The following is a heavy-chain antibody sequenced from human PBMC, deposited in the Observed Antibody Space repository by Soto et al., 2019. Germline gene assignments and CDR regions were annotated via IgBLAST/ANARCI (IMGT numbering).Heavy chain of an antibody. CDR2: ISGSGGST. Sequence: PGGSRRRSCAASGFTFSSYAMNWVRQAPGKGLEWVSAISGSGGSTYYVDSVEGRFTISRDNSRNTLYLQMNSLRAEDTAVYYCAKDPEVVVTAPDYWGQGTLVTVSS. CDR3: AKDPEVVVTAPDY. D-gene: IGHD2-21*02. J-gene: IGHJ4*02. V-gene: IGHV3-23*01. CDR1: GFTFSSYA.